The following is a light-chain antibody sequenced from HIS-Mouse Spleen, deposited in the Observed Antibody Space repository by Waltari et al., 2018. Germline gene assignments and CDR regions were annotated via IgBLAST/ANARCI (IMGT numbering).Light chain of an antibody. J-gene: IGLJ1*01. V-gene: IGLV3-1*01. Sequence: SYELTQPPSVSVSTGQTASITCSGDKLGDKYACWYQQKPGQSPVLVIYQDSKRPSGTPERFSGSNSGNTATLTISGTQAMDEADYYCQAWDSSTASYVFGTGTKVTVL. CDR3: QAWDSSTASYV. CDR1: KLGDKY. CDR2: QDS.